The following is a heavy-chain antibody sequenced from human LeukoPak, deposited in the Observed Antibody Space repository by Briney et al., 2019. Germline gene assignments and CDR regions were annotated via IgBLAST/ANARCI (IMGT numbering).Heavy chain of an antibody. V-gene: IGHV3-21*04. CDR1: GFTFNSYN. J-gene: IGHJ4*02. CDR3: AKPNLRFLEWSLDY. D-gene: IGHD3-3*01. Sequence: GGSLRLSCAASGFTFNSYNMNWVRQAPGKGLEWVSSISSSSSHIYYADSVKGRFTISRDNSKNTLYLQMNSLRAENTAVYYCAKPNLRFLEWSLDYWGQGTLVTVSS. CDR2: ISSSSSHI.